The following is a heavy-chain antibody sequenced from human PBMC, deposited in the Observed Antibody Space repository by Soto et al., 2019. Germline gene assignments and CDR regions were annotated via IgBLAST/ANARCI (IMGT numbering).Heavy chain of an antibody. V-gene: IGHV3-23*01. CDR1: GFTFSSCA. J-gene: IGHJ5*02. CDR3: AKDLLAYRSSFGSNWFDP. Sequence: GGSLRLSCAASGFTFSSCAMSWVRQAPGKGLEWVSAISGSGGSTYYADSVKGRFTISRDNSKNTLYLQMNSLRAEDTAVYYCAKDLLAYRSSFGSNWFDPWGQGTLVTVSS. D-gene: IGHD6-13*01. CDR2: ISGSGGST.